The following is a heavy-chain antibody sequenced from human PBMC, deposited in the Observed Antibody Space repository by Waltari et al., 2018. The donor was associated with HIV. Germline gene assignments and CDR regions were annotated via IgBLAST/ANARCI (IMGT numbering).Heavy chain of an antibody. Sequence: EVQLVESGGGLVQPGGHLRLSCAASGFTFSGSTVNWVRQAPGKGLEWVSYISSSGSALYYADSVKGRFSISRDNAKNSLYLQLNSLRGEDTAVYYCARDRQFAFDYWGQGTLVTVSS. V-gene: IGHV3-48*01. J-gene: IGHJ4*02. CDR1: GFTFSGST. D-gene: IGHD2-15*01. CDR2: ISSSGSAL. CDR3: ARDRQFAFDY.